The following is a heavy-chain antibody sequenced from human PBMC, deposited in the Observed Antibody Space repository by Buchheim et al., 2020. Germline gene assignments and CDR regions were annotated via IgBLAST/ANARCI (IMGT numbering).Heavy chain of an antibody. J-gene: IGHJ4*02. Sequence: QVQLQESGPGLVKPSGTLSLTCAVSGGSISSSNWWSWVRQPPGKGLEWIGEIYHSGSTNYNPSLKSRVTISVDTSKNQFSLKLSSVTAADTAVYYCARGTDDTAMALKYYFDYWGQGTL. D-gene: IGHD5-18*01. CDR2: IYHSGST. V-gene: IGHV4-4*02. CDR1: GGSISSSNW. CDR3: ARGTDDTAMALKYYFDY.